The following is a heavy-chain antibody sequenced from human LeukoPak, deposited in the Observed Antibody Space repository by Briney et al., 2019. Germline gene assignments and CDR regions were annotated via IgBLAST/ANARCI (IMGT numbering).Heavy chain of an antibody. CDR3: ATTTVTHMRVP. CDR2: INPFSGAT. D-gene: IGHD1-1*01. V-gene: IGHV1-2*02. CDR1: GYTFTDFY. J-gene: IGHJ5*02. Sequence: ASVRVSCKASGYTFTDFYFNWVRHAPGQGREWMAWINPFSGATSYAEKFQGRVTMTWDTSISTAYMELLGPRSDDTAVYYCATTTVTHMRVPCGHRTLVTVSS.